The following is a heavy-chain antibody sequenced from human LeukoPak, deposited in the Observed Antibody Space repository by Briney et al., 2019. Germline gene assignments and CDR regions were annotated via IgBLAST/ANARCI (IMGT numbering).Heavy chain of an antibody. CDR1: GFTFSSYS. J-gene: IGHJ5*02. V-gene: IGHV3-21*01. CDR3: ARRGTIAVPVFWFDP. D-gene: IGHD6-19*01. CDR2: ISSSISYI. Sequence: GGSLRLSCAASGFTFSSYSMNWVRQAPGKGLGWVSSISSSISYIYYADSVKGRFTISRENAKNSLYLQMNSLRAEDTAAYYCARRGTIAVPVFWFDPWGQGTLVIVSS.